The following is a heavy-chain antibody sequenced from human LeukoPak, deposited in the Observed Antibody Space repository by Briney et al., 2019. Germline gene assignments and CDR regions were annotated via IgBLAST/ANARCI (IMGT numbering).Heavy chain of an antibody. CDR2: ISSSSSYI. Sequence: GGSLRLSCAASGFTLSSYSMNWVRQAPGKGLEWVSSISSSSSYIYYADSVKGRFTISRDNAKNSLYLQMNSLRAEDTAVYYCARVRGYSYGGVADYWGQGTLVTVSS. CDR1: GFTLSSYS. CDR3: ARVRGYSYGGVADY. V-gene: IGHV3-21*01. J-gene: IGHJ4*02. D-gene: IGHD5-18*01.